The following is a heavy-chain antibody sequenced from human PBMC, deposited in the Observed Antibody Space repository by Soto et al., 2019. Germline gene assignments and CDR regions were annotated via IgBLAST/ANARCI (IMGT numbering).Heavy chain of an antibody. CDR3: ARERAYYDGSYWRDSDFDY. V-gene: IGHV3-48*01. CDR2: ISSSSSTI. J-gene: IGHJ4*02. CDR1: GFTVSTYH. Sequence: PGGSLRLSCAASGFTVSTYHMSWVRQAPGKGLEWVSYISSSSSTIYYADSVKGRFTISRDNAKNSVYLQMNSLRVEDTAVYYCARERAYYDGSYWRDSDFDYWGQGTLVTVSS. D-gene: IGHD3-22*01.